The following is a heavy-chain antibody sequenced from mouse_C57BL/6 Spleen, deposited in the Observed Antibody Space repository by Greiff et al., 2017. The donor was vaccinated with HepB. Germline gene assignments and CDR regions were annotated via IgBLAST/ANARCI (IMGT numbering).Heavy chain of an antibody. J-gene: IGHJ3*01. CDR2: IDPENGDT. CDR1: GFNIKDDY. Sequence: VQLQQSGAELVRPGASVKLSCTASGFNIKDDYMHWVKQRPEQGLEWIGWIDPENGDTEYASKFQGKATITADTSSNTAYLQLSSLTSEDTAVYYCTRALRTPAYGRQETLVTVSA. D-gene: IGHD1-1*01. V-gene: IGHV14-4*01. CDR3: TRALRTPAY.